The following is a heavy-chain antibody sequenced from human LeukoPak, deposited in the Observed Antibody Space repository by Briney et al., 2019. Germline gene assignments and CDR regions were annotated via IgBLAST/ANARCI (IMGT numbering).Heavy chain of an antibody. J-gene: IGHJ5*02. CDR3: ARGRSYDLFDP. CDR2: IYSSGST. Sequence: GGSLRLSCAASGFIVSSNYMNWVRQAPGKGLEWVSVIYSSGSTYYADSVKGRFTISRGNSKNTLYLQMNSLRVEDTAVYYCARGRSYDLFDPWGQGTPVTVSS. D-gene: IGHD1-26*01. V-gene: IGHV3-53*01. CDR1: GFIVSSNY.